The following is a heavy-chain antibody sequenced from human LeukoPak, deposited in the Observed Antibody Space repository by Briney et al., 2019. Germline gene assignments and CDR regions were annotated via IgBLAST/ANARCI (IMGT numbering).Heavy chain of an antibody. V-gene: IGHV3-7*01. CDR3: ARDALPIAAAGTVGYYYYYMDV. CDR1: GFTFSSYW. J-gene: IGHJ6*03. CDR2: IKQDGSEK. Sequence: GGSLRLSCAASGFTFSSYWMSWVRQAPGKGLEWVANIKQDGSEKYYVDSVKGRFTISRDNAKNSLYLQMNSLRAEDTAVYYCARDALPIAAAGTVGYYYYYMDVWGKGTTVTVSS. D-gene: IGHD6-13*01.